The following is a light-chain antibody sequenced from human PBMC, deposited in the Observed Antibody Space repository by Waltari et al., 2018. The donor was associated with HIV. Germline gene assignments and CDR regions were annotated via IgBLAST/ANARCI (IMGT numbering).Light chain of an antibody. CDR1: NIGSKS. V-gene: IGLV3-21*02. CDR3: QVWDSSSDLVV. Sequence: SYVLTQPPSVSVAPGQTARITCGGNNIGSKSVHWYQQKPGQAPVLVVYDDSDRPSGIPELFSGSNSGNTATLTSSRVEAGDEADYYCQVWDSSSDLVVFGGGTKLTFL. CDR2: DDS. J-gene: IGLJ2*01.